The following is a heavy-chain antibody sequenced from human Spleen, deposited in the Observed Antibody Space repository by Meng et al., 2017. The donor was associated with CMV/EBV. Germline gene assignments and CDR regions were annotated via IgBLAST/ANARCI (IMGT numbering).Heavy chain of an antibody. V-gene: IGHV1-18*04. CDR3: ARDGKYNYNDEDF. J-gene: IGHJ4*02. CDR2: ISATNGNT. CDR1: GYTFTNYY. D-gene: IGHD1-20*01. Sequence: ASVKVSCKASGYTFTNYYMHWVRQAPGQGLEWMGWISATNGNTNTAQKFQGRITMTTDSSTTTAYVELTSLRSDDTAVYYCARDGKYNYNDEDFWGQGTLVTVSS.